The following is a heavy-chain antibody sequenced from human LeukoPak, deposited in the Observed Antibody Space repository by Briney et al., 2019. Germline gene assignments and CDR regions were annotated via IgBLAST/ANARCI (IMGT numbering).Heavy chain of an antibody. J-gene: IGHJ4*02. CDR2: ISSSSSYI. D-gene: IGHD6-19*01. Sequence: GGSLRLSCAASGFTFSNYNMNWVRQAPGKGLEWVPSISSSSSYIYYADSVKGRFTISRDNTKNSLYLQMNSLRAEDTAVYYCARDPSIAVAGGLDYWGQGTLVTVSS. CDR3: ARDPSIAVAGGLDY. V-gene: IGHV3-21*01. CDR1: GFTFSNYN.